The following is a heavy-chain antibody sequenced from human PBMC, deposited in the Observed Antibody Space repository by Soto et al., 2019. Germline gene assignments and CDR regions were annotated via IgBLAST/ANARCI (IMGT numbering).Heavy chain of an antibody. J-gene: IGHJ5*02. Sequence: SETLSLTCTVSGGSISSYYWSWIRQPPGKGLEWIGYIYYSGSTNYNPSLKSRVTISVDTSKNQFSLKLSSVTAADTAVYYCARAAYSSSWYRWFDPWGQGTLVTISS. D-gene: IGHD6-13*01. CDR1: GGSISSYY. CDR3: ARAAYSSSWYRWFDP. CDR2: IYYSGST. V-gene: IGHV4-59*01.